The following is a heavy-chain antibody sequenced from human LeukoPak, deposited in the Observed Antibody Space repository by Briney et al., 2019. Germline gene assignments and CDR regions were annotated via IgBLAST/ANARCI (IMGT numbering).Heavy chain of an antibody. Sequence: GGSLRLSCAVSGFSVSNYYMSWVRQAPGKGLEWVSIIYSGGSTYYADSVNGRFTISRDNSKNTLYLQMNSLKTEDTAVYYCARAPYSSSPGWGQGTLVTVSS. CDR1: GFSVSNYY. J-gene: IGHJ4*02. V-gene: IGHV3-53*01. CDR3: ARAPYSSSPG. D-gene: IGHD6-6*01. CDR2: IYSGGST.